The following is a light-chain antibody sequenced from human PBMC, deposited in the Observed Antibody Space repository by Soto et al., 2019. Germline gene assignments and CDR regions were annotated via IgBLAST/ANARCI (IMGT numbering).Light chain of an antibody. Sequence: QSVLTQPPSASETPGQRVTISCSGSSSNIGSNSVNWYQQLPGTSPKLLIYSSNQRPSGVPDRFSVSRSGISASLAIGGRQSADEAEYYCAAWDDSLNGRVFGTGTKLTVL. V-gene: IGLV1-44*01. J-gene: IGLJ1*01. CDR2: SSN. CDR1: SSNIGSNS. CDR3: AAWDDSLNGRV.